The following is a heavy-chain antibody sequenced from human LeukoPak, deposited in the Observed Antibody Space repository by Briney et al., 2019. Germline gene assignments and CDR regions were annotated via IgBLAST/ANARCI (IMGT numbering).Heavy chain of an antibody. D-gene: IGHD6-19*01. Sequence: PGGSLRLSYAASGFTFSSYAMSWVRQAPGKGLEWVSAISGSGGSTYYADSVKGRFTISRDNSKNTLYFEMSSLRVEDTAVYYCVKSPGSGWPVWGQGTLLTVSS. J-gene: IGHJ4*02. CDR2: ISGSGGST. CDR1: GFTFSSYA. V-gene: IGHV3-23*01. CDR3: VKSPGSGWPV.